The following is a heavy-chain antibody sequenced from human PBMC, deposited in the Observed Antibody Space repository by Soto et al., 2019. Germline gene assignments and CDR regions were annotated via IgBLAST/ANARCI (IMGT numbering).Heavy chain of an antibody. CDR1: GYTFADYY. D-gene: IGHD1-1*01. V-gene: IGHV1-2*02. Sequence: GASVKGSFKASGYTFADYYLHWLRQAPGQGLEWMGWINPNTAFTKYAQNFQGRVTMTSDTSISTAYMELSSLRSDDTAVYYCARDPVLNWNLFHYTMDVWGQGTTVTVSS. CDR3: ARDPVLNWNLFHYTMDV. J-gene: IGHJ6*02. CDR2: INPNTAFT.